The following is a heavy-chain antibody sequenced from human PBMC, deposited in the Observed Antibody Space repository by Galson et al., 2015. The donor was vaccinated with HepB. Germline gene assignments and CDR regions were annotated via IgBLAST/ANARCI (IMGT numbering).Heavy chain of an antibody. Sequence: SVKVSCKASGYTFTGYYMHWVRQAPGQGLEWMGWINPNSGGTNYAQKFQGWVTMTRDTSISTAYMELSRLRSDDTAVYYCARACRAGFWSGAGRSWFDPWGQGTLVTVSS. V-gene: IGHV1-2*04. J-gene: IGHJ5*02. D-gene: IGHD3-3*01. CDR2: INPNSGGT. CDR3: ARACRAGFWSGAGRSWFDP. CDR1: GYTFTGYY.